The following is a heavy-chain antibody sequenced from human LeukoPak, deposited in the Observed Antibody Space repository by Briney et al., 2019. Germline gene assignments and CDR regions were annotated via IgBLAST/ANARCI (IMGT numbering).Heavy chain of an antibody. CDR3: ARASYPNWFDP. J-gene: IGHJ5*02. CDR1: GYSLTSGYY. D-gene: IGHD1-26*01. Sequence: SETLSLTCTVSGYSLTSGYYWGWIRQPPGKGLEWIASIFHSGSTFYNPSVKSRVTISVDTSKNQFSLKLSSVTTADTAVYYCARASYPNWFDPWGQGTLVTVSS. V-gene: IGHV4-38-2*02. CDR2: IFHSGST.